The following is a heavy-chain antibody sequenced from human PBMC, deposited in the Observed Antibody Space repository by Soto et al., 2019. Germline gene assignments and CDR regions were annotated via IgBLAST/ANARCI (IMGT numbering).Heavy chain of an antibody. CDR2: TRNKANSYTT. CDR1: GFTFSDHY. CDR3: ARDSTGDDAFDI. D-gene: IGHD7-27*01. J-gene: IGHJ3*02. V-gene: IGHV3-72*01. Sequence: GESLKISCAASGFTFSDHYMDWVSQAPGKGLEWVGRTRNKANSYTTEYAASVKGRFTISRDDSKNSLYLQMNSLKTEDTAVYYCARDSTGDDAFDIWGQGTMVTVSS.